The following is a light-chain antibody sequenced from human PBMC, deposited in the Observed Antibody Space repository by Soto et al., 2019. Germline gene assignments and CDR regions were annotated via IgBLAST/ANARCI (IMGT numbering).Light chain of an antibody. V-gene: IGKV1-9*01. CDR1: QGISSS. J-gene: IGKJ1*01. CDR3: QQLKA. Sequence: DIQLTQSPSFLSASVGDRVTITCRASQGISSSLAWYQQKPGKAPKLLIYAASTLQSGVPSRFSGSGSGTEFTLTISSLQPEDFATYYCQQLKAFGQGTKVEIK. CDR2: AAS.